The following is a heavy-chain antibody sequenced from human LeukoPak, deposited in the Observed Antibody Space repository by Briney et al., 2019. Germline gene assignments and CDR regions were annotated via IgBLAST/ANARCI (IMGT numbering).Heavy chain of an antibody. Sequence: PGGSLRLSCAASGFTFDDYAMPWVRQAPGKGLEWVSGISWNSGSIGYADSVKGRFTISRDNAKNSLYLQMNSLRAEDTALYYCAKNYYDSSGPFDYWGQGTLVTVSS. CDR3: AKNYYDSSGPFDY. CDR2: ISWNSGSI. CDR1: GFTFDDYA. D-gene: IGHD3-22*01. J-gene: IGHJ4*02. V-gene: IGHV3-9*01.